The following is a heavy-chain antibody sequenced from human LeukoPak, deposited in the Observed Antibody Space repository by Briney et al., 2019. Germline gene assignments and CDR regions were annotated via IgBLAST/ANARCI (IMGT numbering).Heavy chain of an antibody. D-gene: IGHD3-3*01. Sequence: GGSLRLSCEASAFIFSGHWLNWVRQTPGKGLEWVASIKEDGSERQYVDSVKGRFSISRDNSKNTLYLQMNRLRAEDTAVYYWARVKSYRFWSGYYPPVYYYGMDVWGQGTTVTVSS. CDR2: IKEDGSER. J-gene: IGHJ6*02. CDR1: AFIFSGHW. V-gene: IGHV3-7*01. CDR3: ARVKSYRFWSGYYPPVYYYGMDV.